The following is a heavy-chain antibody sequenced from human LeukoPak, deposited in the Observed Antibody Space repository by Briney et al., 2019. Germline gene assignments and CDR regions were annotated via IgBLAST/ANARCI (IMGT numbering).Heavy chain of an antibody. CDR3: TTGIKSGYFVS. Sequence: GGSLRLSCAASGFTLSNAWMSWVRQAPGKGLEWVGRIKSKTDGETTEYAAPVKGRFTLSRDDSRDTVYLQINSLRTEDTALYYCTTGIKSGYFVSWSQGTRVTVSS. CDR2: IKSKTDGETT. V-gene: IGHV3-15*01. D-gene: IGHD3-10*01. J-gene: IGHJ4*02. CDR1: GFTLSNAW.